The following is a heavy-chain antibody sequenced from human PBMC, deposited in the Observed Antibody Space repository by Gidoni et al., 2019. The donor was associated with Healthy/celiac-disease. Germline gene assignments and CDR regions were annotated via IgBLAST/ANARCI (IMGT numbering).Heavy chain of an antibody. CDR2: ISSSSSYI. CDR1: GFTFISYS. CDR3: ASGGYSGYGALEGDY. J-gene: IGHJ4*02. D-gene: IGHD5-12*01. V-gene: IGHV3-21*01. Sequence: EVQLVESGGGLVKPGGSLRLSCAASGFTFISYSMNWVRQAPGKGLEWVSSISSSSSYIYYADSVKGRFTISRDNAKNSLYLQMNSLRAEDTAVYYCASGGYSGYGALEGDYWGQGTLVTVSS.